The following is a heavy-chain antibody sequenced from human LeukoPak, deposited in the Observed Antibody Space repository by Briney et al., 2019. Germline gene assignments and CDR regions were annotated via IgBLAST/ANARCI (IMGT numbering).Heavy chain of an antibody. Sequence: GGPLRLSCVASGFTFSSYAMIWVRQPPGKGLQWVSVISASGTAHYADSMKGRFTISRDNYKSTVYLQLSSLSHEDTAVYYCAKARVTTGYYMQVDYWGQGTLVTVSS. CDR3: AKARVTTGYYMQVDY. D-gene: IGHD3-9*01. CDR2: ISASGTA. J-gene: IGHJ4*02. CDR1: GFTFSSYA. V-gene: IGHV3-23*01.